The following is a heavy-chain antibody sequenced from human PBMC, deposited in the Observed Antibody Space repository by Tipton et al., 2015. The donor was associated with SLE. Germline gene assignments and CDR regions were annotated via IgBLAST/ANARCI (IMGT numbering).Heavy chain of an antibody. CDR3: ATSVGGSSPYYFDY. D-gene: IGHD6-13*01. CDR2: IYYSGST. V-gene: IGHV4-39*07. J-gene: IGHJ4*02. CDR1: GGSISSSSYY. Sequence: TLSLTCTVSGGSISSSSYYWGWIRQPPGKGLEWIGSIYYSGSTHYNPSLKSRVTISVDTSKNQFSLKLSSVTAADTAVYYCATSVGGSSPYYFDYWGQGTLVTVSS.